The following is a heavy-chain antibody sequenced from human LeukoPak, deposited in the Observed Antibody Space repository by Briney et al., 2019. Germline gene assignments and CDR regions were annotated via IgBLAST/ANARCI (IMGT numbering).Heavy chain of an antibody. D-gene: IGHD3-3*01. J-gene: IGHJ4*02. V-gene: IGHV3-21*01. CDR1: GFTFSSYS. Sequence: GGSLRLSCAASGFTFSSYSMNWVRQAPGKGLEWVSSISSSSSYIYYADSVKGRFTISRDNAKNSLYLQMNSLRAEDTAVYYCARVNSYDFWSGYYDYWGQGTLVTVSS. CDR2: ISSSSSYI. CDR3: ARVNSYDFWSGYYDY.